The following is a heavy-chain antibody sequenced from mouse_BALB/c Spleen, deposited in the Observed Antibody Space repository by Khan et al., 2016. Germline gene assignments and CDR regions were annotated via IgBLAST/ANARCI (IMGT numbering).Heavy chain of an antibody. D-gene: IGHD2-10*01. J-gene: IGHJ4*01. CDR1: GFSLTDYG. CDR2: IWGGGNT. Sequence: VQLQESGPGLVAPSQSLSITCTVSGFSLTDYGVSWIRQPPGKGLEWLGVIWGGGNTYYNSALKSRLSISKDNSKSQVFLEMNSLQTDDTAMYYCAKHGTYYGKPDYAMYYWGQGTSVTVSS. V-gene: IGHV2-6-5*01. CDR3: AKHGTYYGKPDYAMYY.